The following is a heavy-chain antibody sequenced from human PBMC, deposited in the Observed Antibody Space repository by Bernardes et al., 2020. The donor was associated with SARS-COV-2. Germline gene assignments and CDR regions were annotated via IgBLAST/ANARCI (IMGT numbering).Heavy chain of an antibody. J-gene: IGHJ4*02. D-gene: IGHD3-9*01. V-gene: IGHV4-34*01. Sequence: SETLSLTCAVNGGPFSSYYWTWIRQPPGKGLEWIGEINHSGSANYNPSLKSRVTISVDASKNQFSLKLNSVTAADTAVYYCARRGDYFGLRVEYYFDLWGQGNLVTVSS. CDR2: INHSGSA. CDR1: GGPFSSYY. CDR3: ARRGDYFGLRVEYYFDL.